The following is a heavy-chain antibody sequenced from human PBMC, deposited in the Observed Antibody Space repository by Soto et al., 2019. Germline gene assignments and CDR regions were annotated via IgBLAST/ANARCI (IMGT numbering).Heavy chain of an antibody. J-gene: IGHJ4*02. CDR1: GYTFTSYG. V-gene: IGHV1-18*01. D-gene: IGHD3-22*01. CDR2: ISAYNGNT. CDR3: ARGGDYYDSSGSYYFDY. Sequence: ASVKVSCKASGYTFTSYGISWVRQAPGQGLEWMGWISAYNGNTNYAQKLQGRVTMTTDTSTSTAYMELRSLRSDDTAVYYCARGGDYYDSSGSYYFDYWGQGTLVTVSS.